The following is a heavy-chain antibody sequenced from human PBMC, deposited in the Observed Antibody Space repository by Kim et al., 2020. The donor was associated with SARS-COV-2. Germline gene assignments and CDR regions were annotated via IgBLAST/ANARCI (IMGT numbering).Heavy chain of an antibody. CDR3: ARDNHIVVVPAAQNGEYYYGMDV. Sequence: ASVKVSCKASGYTFTSYAMNWVRQAPGQGLEWMGWINTNTGNPTYAQGFTGRFVFSLDTSVSTAYLQISSLKAEDTAVYYCARDNHIVVVPAAQNGEYYYGMDVWGQGTTVTVSS. CDR2: INTNTGNP. D-gene: IGHD2-2*01. V-gene: IGHV7-4-1*02. J-gene: IGHJ6*02. CDR1: GYTFTSYA.